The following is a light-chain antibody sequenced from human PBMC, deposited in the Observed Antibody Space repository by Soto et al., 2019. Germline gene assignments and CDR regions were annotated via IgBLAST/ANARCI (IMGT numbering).Light chain of an antibody. J-gene: IGLJ3*02. Sequence: QSAVTQPPSVSAAPGQKVTISCSVSSSNIGNNYVTWYQHLPGTAPKLLIYDTNKRPSGIPDRFSGSKSGTSATLGITGLQTGDEADYYCATGESSLNVGVFGGGTKLTVL. CDR3: ATGESSLNVGV. CDR2: DTN. V-gene: IGLV1-51*01. CDR1: SSNIGNNY.